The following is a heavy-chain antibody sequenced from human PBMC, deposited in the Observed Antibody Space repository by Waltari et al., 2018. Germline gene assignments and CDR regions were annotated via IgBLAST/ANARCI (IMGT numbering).Heavy chain of an antibody. J-gene: IGHJ4*02. D-gene: IGHD3-22*01. CDR2: INHSGST. CDR1: GGSFSGYY. CDR3: ARGRRVYYYDSSGYRFDY. V-gene: IGHV4-34*01. Sequence: QVQLQQWGAGLLKPSETLSLTCAVYGGSFSGYYWSWIRQPPGKGLEWIGEINHSGSTNYNPSLKSRVTISVDTSKNQFSLKLSSVTAADTAVYYCARGRRVYYYDSSGYRFDYWGQGTLVTVSS.